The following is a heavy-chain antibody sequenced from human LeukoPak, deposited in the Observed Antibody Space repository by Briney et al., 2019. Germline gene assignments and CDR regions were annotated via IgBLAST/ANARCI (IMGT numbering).Heavy chain of an antibody. D-gene: IGHD1-1*01. Sequence: GGSLRLSCEASGFTFSAYAMTWVRQAPGRGLEWVSSIGSDGKTHYSESVKGRFAISRDNSKSMLFLQLNSLRVEDTAVYYCARDGGSSTKEPTGGYYYYGMDVWGQGTTVTVSS. CDR2: IGSDGKT. CDR1: GFTFSAYA. CDR3: ARDGGSSTKEPTGGYYYYGMDV. V-gene: IGHV3-23*01. J-gene: IGHJ6*02.